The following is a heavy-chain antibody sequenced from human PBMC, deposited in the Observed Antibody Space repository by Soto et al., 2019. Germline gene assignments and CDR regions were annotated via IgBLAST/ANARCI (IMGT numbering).Heavy chain of an antibody. CDR3: AKDMAGYCRSTSCPNSYYYGMDV. CDR1: GFTFSIYA. V-gene: IGHV3-23*01. D-gene: IGHD2-2*01. J-gene: IGHJ6*01. CDR2: ISGSGGST. Sequence: RGSLRVAWASSGFTFSIYAMSRVRQAPGKGLDSVQDISGSGGSTYYADSVKGRFTISRDNSKNTLYLQMNSLRAEDTAVYYCAKDMAGYCRSTSCPNSYYYGMDVWGQGTTVTVSS.